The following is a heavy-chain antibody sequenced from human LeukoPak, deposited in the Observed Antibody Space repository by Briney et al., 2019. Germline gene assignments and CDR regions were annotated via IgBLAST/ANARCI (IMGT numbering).Heavy chain of an antibody. D-gene: IGHD1-1*01. Sequence: PSETLSLTCTVSSASPRSNYSSWVRQPPGKGLEWIGYIYYSGSTNYNPSLKSRVTISVDPSKNQFSLKLSSVTAADTAVYYCARGSTRAFDIWGQGTMVTVSS. CDR3: ARGSTRAFDI. J-gene: IGHJ3*02. V-gene: IGHV4-59*01. CDR1: SASPRSNY. CDR2: IYYSGST.